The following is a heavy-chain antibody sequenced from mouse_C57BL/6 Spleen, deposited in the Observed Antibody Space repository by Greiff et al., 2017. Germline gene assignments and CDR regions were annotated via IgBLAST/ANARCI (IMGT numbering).Heavy chain of an antibody. V-gene: IGHV7-3*01. CDR1: GFTFTDYY. Sequence: DVKLVESGGGLVQPGGSLSLSCAASGFTFTDYYMSWVRQPPGKALEWLGFIRNKANGYTTEYSASVKGRFTISRDNSQSILYLQMNALRAEDSATYYCARWDHYNGYAMDYWGQGTSVTVSS. J-gene: IGHJ4*01. CDR2: IRNKANGYTT. D-gene: IGHD1-2*01. CDR3: ARWDHYNGYAMDY.